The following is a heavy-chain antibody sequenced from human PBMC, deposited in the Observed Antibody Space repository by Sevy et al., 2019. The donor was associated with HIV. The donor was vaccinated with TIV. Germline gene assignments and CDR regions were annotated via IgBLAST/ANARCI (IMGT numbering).Heavy chain of an antibody. Sequence: GGSLRLSCTASGFTFSNYWMSRVRQAPGKGLEWVANINEDGSERYYMDSVKGRFTISRDNAKNSVYVQMDSLRGEDTAVYHCGRSMDDWGQGTTVTVSS. CDR1: GFTFSNYW. J-gene: IGHJ6*02. CDR2: INEDGSER. V-gene: IGHV3-7*01. CDR3: GRSMDD.